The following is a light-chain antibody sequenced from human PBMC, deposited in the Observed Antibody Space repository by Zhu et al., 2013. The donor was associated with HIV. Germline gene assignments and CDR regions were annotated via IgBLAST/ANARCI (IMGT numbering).Light chain of an antibody. CDR3: CSYAGSSTYV. CDR1: SSDVGSYNL. V-gene: IGLV2-23*01. CDR2: EGS. J-gene: IGLJ1*01. Sequence: QSALTQPASVSGSPGQSITISCTGTSSDVGSYNLVSWYQQHPGKAPKLMIYEGSKRPSGVSNRFSGSKSGNTASLIISGLQAEDEADYYCCSYAGSSTYVFGTGTKVTVL.